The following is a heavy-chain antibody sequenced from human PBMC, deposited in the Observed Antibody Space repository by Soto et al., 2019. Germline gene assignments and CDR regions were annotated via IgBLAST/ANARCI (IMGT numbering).Heavy chain of an antibody. CDR3: VKEVGSKGVHVLLWFGAPSGRDV. CDR1: GFTFSSYG. CDR2: ISYDGSNK. D-gene: IGHD3-10*01. Sequence: QVQLVESGGGVVQPGRSLRLSCAASGFTFSSYGMHWVRQAPGKGLEWEAVISYDGSNKYYADSVKGRFAISRDNSKNTLYLQMNSRSAEDTAVYYCVKEVGSKGVHVLLWFGAPSGRDVWGLGTTVTVSS. J-gene: IGHJ6*02. V-gene: IGHV3-30*18.